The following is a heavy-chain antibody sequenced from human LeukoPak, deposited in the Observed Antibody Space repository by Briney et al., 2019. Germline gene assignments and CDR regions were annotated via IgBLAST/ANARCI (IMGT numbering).Heavy chain of an antibody. CDR2: LYYSGST. CDR3: ARIYYYDSSGYYYDGM. CDR1: GGSISSGSYY. D-gene: IGHD3-22*01. Sequence: NSSETLSLTCTVSGGSISSGSYYWGWIRQPPGKGLEWIGTLYYSGSTYHNPSLKSRVTISVDTSKNQFSLKLSSVTAADTAVYYCARIYYYDSSGYYYDGMRGQGTMVTVSS. J-gene: IGHJ3*01. V-gene: IGHV4-39*01.